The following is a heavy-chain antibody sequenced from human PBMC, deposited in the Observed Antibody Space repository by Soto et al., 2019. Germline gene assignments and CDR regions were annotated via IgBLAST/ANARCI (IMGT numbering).Heavy chain of an antibody. CDR3: ARRPLVRGIIPYYFDS. CDR2: IYYSGSA. CDR1: GGSINNSSFC. J-gene: IGHJ4*02. V-gene: IGHV4-39*01. D-gene: IGHD3-10*01. Sequence: SETLPHTCTVSGGSINNSSFCWGWVRQPPGKRLEWIGSIYYSGSAYYNPSLESRLTISVDTSKNQFSLNLSSVTAADTAVYFCARRPLVRGIIPYYFDSWGQGTLVTVSS.